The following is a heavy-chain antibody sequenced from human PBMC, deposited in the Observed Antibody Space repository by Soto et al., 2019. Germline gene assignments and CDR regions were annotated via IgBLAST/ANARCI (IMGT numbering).Heavy chain of an antibody. CDR3: ATTLRTFYYFDY. J-gene: IGHJ4*02. V-gene: IGHV3-23*01. Sequence: HPGGSLRLSCAASGFTFSSYAMSWVRQAPGKGLAWVSTISGSGGSTYYADSVKGRFTISRDNSKNTLSLQMNSLRAEDTAVYYCATTLRTFYYFDYWGQGALVTVSS. CDR2: ISGSGGST. D-gene: IGHD3-3*01. CDR1: GFTFSSYA.